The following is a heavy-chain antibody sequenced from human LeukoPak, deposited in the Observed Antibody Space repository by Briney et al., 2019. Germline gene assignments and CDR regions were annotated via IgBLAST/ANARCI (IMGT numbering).Heavy chain of an antibody. CDR3: ARGRGYYGSGSYYIFDY. Sequence: SETLSLTCTVSGGSISSSSYYWGWIRQPPGKGLEWIGSIYYSGSTYYNPSLKSRVTISVDTSKNQFSLKLSSVTAADTAVYYCARGRGYYGSGSYYIFDYWGQGTLVTVSS. J-gene: IGHJ4*02. CDR1: GGSISSSSYY. CDR2: IYYSGST. D-gene: IGHD3-10*01. V-gene: IGHV4-39*07.